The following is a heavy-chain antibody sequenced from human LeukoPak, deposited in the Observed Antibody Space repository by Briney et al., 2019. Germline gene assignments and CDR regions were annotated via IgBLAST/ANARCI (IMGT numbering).Heavy chain of an antibody. Sequence: ASVKVSCTVSGYTLTELSMHWVRRATGKGLEWMGGFDPEDGETIYAQKFQGRVTMTEDTSTDTAYMELSTLRSEDTAVYYCATLSTSYFDSSGYYSTFLDYWGQGTLFTVSS. CDR2: FDPEDGET. V-gene: IGHV1-24*01. D-gene: IGHD3-22*01. J-gene: IGHJ4*02. CDR3: ATLSTSYFDSSGYYSTFLDY. CDR1: GYTLTELS.